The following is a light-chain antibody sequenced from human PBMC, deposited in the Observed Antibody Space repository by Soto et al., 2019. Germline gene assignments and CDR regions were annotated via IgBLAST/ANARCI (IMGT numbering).Light chain of an antibody. V-gene: IGKV1-39*01. Sequence: DIQITQSASSLSASVGDRITITCRTSQSIAKYLNWYQQKPGKAPKVLIYGASSLQTGVPSRFSGSGSGTDFTLTISSLQPEDFATYYCQQSYNTPWTFGQGTKVDIK. CDR1: QSIAKY. CDR3: QQSYNTPWT. CDR2: GAS. J-gene: IGKJ1*01.